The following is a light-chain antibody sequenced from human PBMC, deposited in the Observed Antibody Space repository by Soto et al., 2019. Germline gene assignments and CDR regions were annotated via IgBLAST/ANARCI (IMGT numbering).Light chain of an antibody. J-gene: IGKJ3*01. CDR3: QQYNSYSAAF. Sequence: DIQMTQSPSTLSASVGDRVTITCRAIQSVSRWLAWYQQKPGKAPKLLIYKASSLESGVPSRFSGSGSGTEFTLTISSLQPDYFSTYYCQQYNSYSAAFFGPGTKVESK. V-gene: IGKV1-5*03. CDR2: KAS. CDR1: QSVSRW.